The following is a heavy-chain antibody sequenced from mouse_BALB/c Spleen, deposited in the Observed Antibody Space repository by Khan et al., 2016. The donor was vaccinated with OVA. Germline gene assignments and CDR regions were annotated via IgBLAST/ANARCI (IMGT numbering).Heavy chain of an antibody. CDR2: ISSDGDYT. CDR3: VRSPYGNLAY. D-gene: IGHD2-1*01. Sequence: EVELVESGGGLVKPGGSLKLSCAASGFTFSTYAMSWVRQTPEKRLEWVATISSDGDYTYFPDNVTGRFTISRDNAKNTLCLQMTSLRSEDTAMYYCVRSPYGNLAYWGQGTLVTVSA. V-gene: IGHV5-9-3*01. CDR1: GFTFSTYA. J-gene: IGHJ3*01.